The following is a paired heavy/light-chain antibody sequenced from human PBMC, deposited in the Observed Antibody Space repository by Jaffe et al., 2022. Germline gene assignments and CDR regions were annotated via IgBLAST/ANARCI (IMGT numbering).Light chain of an antibody. Sequence: QSALTQPASVSGSPGQSITISCTGTSSDIGAYNFVSWYQQHPGKAPKLMISEVTNRPSGVSNRFSGSKSGNTASLTISGLQADDEADYYCTSYTSDNTRIFGTGTKVTVL. J-gene: IGLJ1*01. CDR1: SSDIGAYNF. CDR2: EVT. CDR3: TSYTSDNTRI. V-gene: IGLV2-14*01.
Heavy chain of an antibody. CDR2: INTNTGNP. J-gene: IGHJ4*02. CDR1: GYTFTNYA. CDR3: ARGPIRILGY. Sequence: QVQLVQSGSELKRPGASVNVSCKASGYTFTNYAINWVRQAPGHGLEWMGWINTNTGNPTFAQAFTGRFVFFVDKSVSTAYLQINNIRTEDTAVYYCARGPIRILGYWGQGTLVTVSS. V-gene: IGHV7-4-1*02. D-gene: IGHD3-3*02.